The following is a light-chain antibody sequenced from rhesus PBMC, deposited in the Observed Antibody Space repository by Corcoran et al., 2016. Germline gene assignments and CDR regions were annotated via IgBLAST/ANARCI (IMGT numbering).Light chain of an antibody. J-gene: IGKJ4*01. CDR3: QHGYGTPLT. CDR2: EAS. Sequence: DIQMTQSPSSLSASVGDRVTITCRTSYNVNNYLHWYQQKPGKAPKLLIYEASTLQSGVPSRFSGGGSRLDYTFTLSCLQPEDVATYYCQHGYGTPLTFGGGTKVEIK. CDR1: YNVNNY. V-gene: IGKV1-74*01.